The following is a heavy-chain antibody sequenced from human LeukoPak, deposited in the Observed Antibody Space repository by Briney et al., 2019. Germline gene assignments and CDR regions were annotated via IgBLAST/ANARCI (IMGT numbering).Heavy chain of an antibody. V-gene: IGHV1-2*02. CDR1: GYTFTDYY. D-gene: IGHD2-15*01. CDR2: INPHSGGT. CDR3: EGPKTFITPGSAYYYYDMDV. Sequence: ASVKVSCKTSGYTFTDYYMHWLRQAPGQGLEWMGWINPHSGGTNYEQKFKGRITLTRDTSISTAYMELSRLRSDDTAVYYCEGPKTFITPGSAYYYYDMDVWGQGTTVTVS. J-gene: IGHJ6*02.